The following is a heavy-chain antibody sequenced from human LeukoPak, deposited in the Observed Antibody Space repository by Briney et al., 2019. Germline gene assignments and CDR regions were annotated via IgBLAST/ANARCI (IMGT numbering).Heavy chain of an antibody. D-gene: IGHD1-26*01. CDR3: AKRREGYYYGMDV. J-gene: IGHJ6*02. V-gene: IGHV3-23*01. Sequence: GGSLRPSCAASGFTFSTYAMSWVHQAPGKGREWVSAISGSGRSTYYAASVKGRFTISRDNSKNTLYLQMNSLRAEDTAVYYCAKRREGYYYGMDVWGQGTTVTVSS. CDR2: ISGSGRST. CDR1: GFTFSTYA.